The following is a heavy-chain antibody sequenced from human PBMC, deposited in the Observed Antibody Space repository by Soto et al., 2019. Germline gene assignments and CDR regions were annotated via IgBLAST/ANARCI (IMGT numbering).Heavy chain of an antibody. Sequence: QLQLQESGSGLVKPSQTLSLTWAVSGGSFSSGGYSWGWIRQPPGKGLEWIGYMYHSGSTYYNPSLKSRVTISIDRSNNQFSLKLSSVTAAETAVYYCARVPDYWGQGILVTVSS. CDR2: MYHSGST. CDR1: GGSFSSGGYS. J-gene: IGHJ4*02. D-gene: IGHD2-2*01. CDR3: ARVPDY. V-gene: IGHV4-30-2*01.